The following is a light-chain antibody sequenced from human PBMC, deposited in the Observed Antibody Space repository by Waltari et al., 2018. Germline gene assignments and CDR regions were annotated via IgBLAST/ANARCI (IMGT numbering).Light chain of an antibody. CDR3: MQALQTPWT. J-gene: IGKJ1*01. CDR2: LGS. V-gene: IGKV2-28*01. CDR1: QRLLHRNGYNY. Sequence: DTEMTQSPLSLPVTPGEPASISCRSSQRLLHRNGYNYLDWYLQKPWQSPQLLIYLGSNRASGVPDRFSGSGSGTDFTLKISRVEAEDVGVYYCMQALQTPWTFGQGTKVEIK.